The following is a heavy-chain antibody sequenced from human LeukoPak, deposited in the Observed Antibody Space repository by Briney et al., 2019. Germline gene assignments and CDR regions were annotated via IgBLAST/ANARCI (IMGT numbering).Heavy chain of an antibody. Sequence: SETLSLTCAAYGGSFSGYYWSWIRQPPGKGLEWIGEINHSGSTNYNPSLKSRVTISVDTSKNQFSLKLSSVTAADTAVYYCARGRSEDIVVVVAATPGVFDYWGQGTLVTVSS. CDR3: ARGRSEDIVVVVAATPGVFDY. CDR2: INHSGST. J-gene: IGHJ4*02. V-gene: IGHV4-34*01. D-gene: IGHD2-15*01. CDR1: GGSFSGYY.